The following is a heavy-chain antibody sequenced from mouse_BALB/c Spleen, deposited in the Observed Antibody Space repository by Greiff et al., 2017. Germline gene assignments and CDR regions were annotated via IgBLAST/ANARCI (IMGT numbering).Heavy chain of an antibody. J-gene: IGHJ3*01. D-gene: IGHD1-1*01. V-gene: IGHV5-6-5*01. Sequence: EVQVVESGGGLVKPGGSLKLSCAASGFTFSSYAMSWVRQTPEKRLEWVASISSGGSTYYPDSVKGRFTISRDNARNILYLQMSSLRSEDTAMYYCARGGYYYGSNQAWFAYWGQGTLVTVSA. CDR2: ISSGGST. CDR3: ARGGYYYGSNQAWFAY. CDR1: GFTFSSYA.